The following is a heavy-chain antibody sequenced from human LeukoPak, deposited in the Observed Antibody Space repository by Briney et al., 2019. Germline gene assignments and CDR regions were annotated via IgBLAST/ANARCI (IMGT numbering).Heavy chain of an antibody. CDR1: GFTFSSYA. J-gene: IGHJ4*02. CDR3: AGGWFGELYLDY. V-gene: IGHV3-30*04. CDR2: ISYDGSNK. Sequence: GGSLRLSCAASGFTFSSYATHWVRQAPGKGLEWVAVISYDGSNKYYADSVKGRFTISRDNSKNTLYLQMNSLRAEDTAVYYCAGGWFGELYLDYWGQGTLVTVSS. D-gene: IGHD3-10*01.